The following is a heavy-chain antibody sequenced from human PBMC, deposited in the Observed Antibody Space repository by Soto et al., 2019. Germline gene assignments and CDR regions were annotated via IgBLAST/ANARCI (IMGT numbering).Heavy chain of an antibody. CDR1: GFTFTNAW. Sequence: VQLVESGGGLVKPGSSLRLSCAASGFTFTNAWMNWVRQSPGKGLEWVGRIKKIIEGGTTNYTASVKGRFTNSRDDSRSTVYLQMNSLKIEDTAVYYCATESVGVVTSVTSDNHWGQGTLVTVSS. J-gene: IGHJ4*02. CDR3: ATESVGVVTSVTSDNH. D-gene: IGHD2-21*02. CDR2: IKKIIEGGTT. V-gene: IGHV3-15*01.